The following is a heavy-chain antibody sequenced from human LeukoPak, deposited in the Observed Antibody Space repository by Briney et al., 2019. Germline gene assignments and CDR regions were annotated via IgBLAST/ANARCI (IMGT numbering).Heavy chain of an antibody. D-gene: IGHD3-3*01. CDR3: ARAPNFWSGYYFDY. J-gene: IGHJ4*02. V-gene: IGHV1-46*01. CDR1: GYTFTSYY. Sequence: ASVKVSCKASGYTFTSYYMHWVRQAPGQGLEWMGIINPSGGSTSYAQKFQGRVTITADKSTSTAYMELSSLRSEDTAVYYCARAPNFWSGYYFDYWGQGTLVTVSS. CDR2: INPSGGST.